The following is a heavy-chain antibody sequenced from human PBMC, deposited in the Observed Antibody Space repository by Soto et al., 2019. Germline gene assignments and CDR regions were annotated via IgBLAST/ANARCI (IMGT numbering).Heavy chain of an antibody. V-gene: IGHV4-31*03. CDR3: ARTKCSGGSCYSWSLDY. Sequence: LSLTGTVSVGSITTGGYYWSWIRQLPGKGLEWIGHRYYSESTYYNPSLKSRVSISLDTSKNQFSLKLSFVTAADTAMYYCARTKCSGGSCYSWSLDYWGQGTPVTVSS. CDR2: RYYSEST. D-gene: IGHD2-15*01. CDR1: VGSITTGGYY. J-gene: IGHJ4*02.